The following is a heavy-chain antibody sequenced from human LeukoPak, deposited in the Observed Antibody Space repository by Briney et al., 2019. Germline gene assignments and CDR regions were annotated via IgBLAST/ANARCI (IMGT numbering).Heavy chain of an antibody. J-gene: IGHJ5*02. Sequence: GGSLRLSCAASGFTFSDYYMSWIRQAPGKGLEWVSYITSSDSTIYYADSVKGRFTISRDNAKNSLYLQMNSLRAEDTAVYYCGGDEYSSPGWFDPWGQGTLVTVSS. CDR1: GFTFSDYY. D-gene: IGHD6-6*01. CDR2: ITSSDSTI. V-gene: IGHV3-11*04. CDR3: GGDEYSSPGWFDP.